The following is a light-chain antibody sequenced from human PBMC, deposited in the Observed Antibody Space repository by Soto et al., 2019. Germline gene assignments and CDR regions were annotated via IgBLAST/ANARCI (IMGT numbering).Light chain of an antibody. J-gene: IGKJ5*01. V-gene: IGKV3-11*01. Sequence: EIVLTQPPATLSLSPGEGATLSCRASQSVTSKLAWYQQKPGQAPSLLIYDTSSRAAGIPARFSGSGSGTDFTLTISSLEPEDFAVYYCQQRSDWPITFGQGTRLEIK. CDR2: DTS. CDR1: QSVTSK. CDR3: QQRSDWPIT.